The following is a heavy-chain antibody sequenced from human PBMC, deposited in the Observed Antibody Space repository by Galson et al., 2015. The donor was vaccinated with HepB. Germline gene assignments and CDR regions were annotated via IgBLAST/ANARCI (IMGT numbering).Heavy chain of an antibody. D-gene: IGHD3-22*01. J-gene: IGHJ6*02. V-gene: IGHV4-34*01. CDR1: GGSFSGYY. CDR2: INHSGST. CDR3: ARLSYYYESSGFLRGLFSGYFGMDV. Sequence: TLSLTCAVYGGSFSGYYWSWIRQPPGKGLEWIGEINHSGSTNYNPSLKSRVTISVDTSKNQFSLKLSSVTAADTAVYYCARLSYYYESSGFLRGLFSGYFGMDVWGQGTTVTVSS.